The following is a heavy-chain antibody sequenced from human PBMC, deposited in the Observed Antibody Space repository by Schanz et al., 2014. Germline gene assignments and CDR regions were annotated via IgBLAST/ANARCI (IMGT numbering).Heavy chain of an antibody. CDR3: ATENWWTVEK. CDR1: GFTFSSYG. J-gene: IGHJ4*02. D-gene: IGHD2-15*01. V-gene: IGHV3-33*01. Sequence: QVQLVESGGGVVQPGGSLRLSCAASGFTFSSYGLHWVRQAAGKGLEWVAVIWYDGNNKYYADSVKGRFTISRDNSKNILYLQMNSLRAEDTAVYYCATENWWTVEKWGQGTLVTVSS. CDR2: IWYDGNNK.